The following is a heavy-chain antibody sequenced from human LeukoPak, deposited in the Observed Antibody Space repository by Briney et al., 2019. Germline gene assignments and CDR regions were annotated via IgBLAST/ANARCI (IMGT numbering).Heavy chain of an antibody. CDR1: GGSVNSGSYY. CDR3: ASLPRGGWYPKYFQH. V-gene: IGHV4-61*01. J-gene: IGHJ1*01. D-gene: IGHD6-19*01. Sequence: KSSETLSLTCTVSGGSVNSGSYYWSWIRQPPGKGLEWIGYIYYSGSTNYNPSLKSRVTISVDTSKNQFSLKLSSVTAADTAVYYCASLPRGGWYPKYFQHWGQGTLVTVSS. CDR2: IYYSGST.